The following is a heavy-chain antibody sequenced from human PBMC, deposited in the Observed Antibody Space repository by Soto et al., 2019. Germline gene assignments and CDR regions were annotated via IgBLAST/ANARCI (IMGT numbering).Heavy chain of an antibody. D-gene: IGHD3-10*01. J-gene: IGHJ5*02. V-gene: IGHV1-18*01. Sequence: GASVKVSCKASGYTFTSYGISWVRQAPGQGLEWMGWISAYNGNTNYSQKFQGRVTITRDTSASTAYMELSSLRSEDTAVYYCARDVLLWFGESQNPRTRYNWLDPWGQGTMVTVSS. CDR3: ARDVLLWFGESQNPRTRYNWLDP. CDR2: ISAYNGNT. CDR1: GYTFTSYG.